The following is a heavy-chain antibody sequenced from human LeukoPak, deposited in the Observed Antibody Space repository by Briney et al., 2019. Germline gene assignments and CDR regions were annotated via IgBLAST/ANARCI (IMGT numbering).Heavy chain of an antibody. J-gene: IGHJ4*02. D-gene: IGHD3-22*01. V-gene: IGHV1-2*02. Sequence: GASVKVSCKASGYTFTGYYMHWVRQAPGQGLEWMGWINPNSGGTNYAQKFQGRVTMTRDTSISTAYMELSRLRSDDTAVYYCARGGYYYDSSGYSLYWGQGTLVTVSS. CDR2: INPNSGGT. CDR3: ARGGYYYDSSGYSLY. CDR1: GYTFTGYY.